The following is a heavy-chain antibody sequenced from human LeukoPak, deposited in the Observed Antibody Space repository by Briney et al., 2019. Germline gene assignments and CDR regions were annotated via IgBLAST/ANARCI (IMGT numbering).Heavy chain of an antibody. CDR1: GGSFSGYY. V-gene: IGHV4-34*01. CDR3: ARRRGTPYYDFWSGYYDGHSDAFDI. CDR2: INHSGST. D-gene: IGHD3-3*01. Sequence: SXTLSLTCAVYGGSFSGYYWSWIRQPPGKGLEWVGEINHSGSTNYNPSLKSRGTISVEKSKKQFTQKRRYVAAADTAVYYCARRRGTPYYDFWSGYYDGHSDAFDIWGQGTMVTVSS. J-gene: IGHJ3*02.